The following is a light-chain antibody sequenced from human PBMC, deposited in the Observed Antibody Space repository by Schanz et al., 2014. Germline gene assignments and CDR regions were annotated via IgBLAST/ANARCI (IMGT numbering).Light chain of an antibody. CDR1: QNIHTY. J-gene: IGKJ2*01. CDR3: QQSYTSPIT. Sequence: DIQMTQSPSSLSASVGDRVTITCRASQNIHTYLSWYQQRPGKAPNLLIFTTSSLQSGVPSRFSGSGFGTEFTLTISSLQPEDFATYYCQQSYTSPITFGQGTKLQIK. V-gene: IGKV1-39*01. CDR2: TTS.